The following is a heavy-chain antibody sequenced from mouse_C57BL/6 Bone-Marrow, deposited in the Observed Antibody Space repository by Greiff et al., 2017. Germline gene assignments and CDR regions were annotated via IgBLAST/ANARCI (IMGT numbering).Heavy chain of an antibody. CDR2: INPYNGGT. Sequence: VQLQQSGPVLVKPGASVKMSCKASGYTFTDYYMNWVKQSHGKSLEWIGVINPYNGGTSYNQKFKGKATLTVDKSSSTAYMELNSLTSEDSAVYYCAREYYYGSSYVAWFAYWGQGTLVTVSA. CDR3: AREYYYGSSYVAWFAY. D-gene: IGHD1-1*01. V-gene: IGHV1-19*01. J-gene: IGHJ3*01. CDR1: GYTFTDYY.